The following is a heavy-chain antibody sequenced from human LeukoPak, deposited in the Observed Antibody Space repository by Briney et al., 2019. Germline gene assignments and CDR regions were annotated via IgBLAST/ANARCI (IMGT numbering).Heavy chain of an antibody. J-gene: IGHJ3*02. CDR2: IYSGGST. CDR1: GFTVSSNY. D-gene: IGHD3-16*01. V-gene: IGHV3-53*01. Sequence: GGSLRLSCAASGFTVSSNYMSWVRQAPGKGLEWVSVIYSGGSTYYADSVKGRFTISRDNSKNTLYLQMNSLRAEDTAVYYCARVGGRAQVRYAFDIWGQGTMVTVSS. CDR3: ARVGGRAQVRYAFDI.